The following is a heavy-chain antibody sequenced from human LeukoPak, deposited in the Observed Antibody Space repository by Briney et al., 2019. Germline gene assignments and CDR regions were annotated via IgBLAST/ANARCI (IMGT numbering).Heavy chain of an antibody. CDR2: IYTSGST. CDR3: ARDPLHRGIAAGP. V-gene: IGHV4-61*02. D-gene: IGHD6-13*01. Sequence: SQTPSLTCTVSGGSISSGSYYWSWIRQPAGKGLEWIGRIYTSGSTNYNPSLKSRVTISVDTSKNQFSLKLSSVTAADTAVYYCARDPLHRGIAAGPWGQGTLVTVSS. CDR1: GGSISSGSYY. J-gene: IGHJ5*02.